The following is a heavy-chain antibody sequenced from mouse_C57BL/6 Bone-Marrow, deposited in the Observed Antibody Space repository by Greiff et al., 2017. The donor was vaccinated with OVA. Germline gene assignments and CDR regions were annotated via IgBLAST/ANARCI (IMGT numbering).Heavy chain of an antibody. CDR2: INPNNGGT. CDR1: GYTFTDYY. CDR3: SYDYLMDY. J-gene: IGHJ4*01. V-gene: IGHV1-26*01. D-gene: IGHD2-4*01. Sequence: VQLQQSGPELVKPGASVKISCKASGYTFTDYYMNWVKQSHGKSLEWIGDINPNNGGTSYNQKFKGKATLTVDKSSSTAYMELRSLTSEDSAVYYCSYDYLMDYWGQGTSVTVSS.